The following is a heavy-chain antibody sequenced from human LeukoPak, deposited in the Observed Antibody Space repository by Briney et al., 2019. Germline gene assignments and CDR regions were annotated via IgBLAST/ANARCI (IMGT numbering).Heavy chain of an antibody. CDR1: GFTFNSYA. J-gene: IGHJ4*02. CDR2: TSGNGENT. Sequence: GGSLRLSCAASGFTFNSYAMTWVRQAPGKGLEWVSATSGNGENTYYADFVKGRFTISRDNSKNTVYLQMNSLRAEDTAVYYCAKDHYYDSSGPLGYWGQGTLVTVSS. D-gene: IGHD3-22*01. CDR3: AKDHYYDSSGPLGY. V-gene: IGHV3-23*01.